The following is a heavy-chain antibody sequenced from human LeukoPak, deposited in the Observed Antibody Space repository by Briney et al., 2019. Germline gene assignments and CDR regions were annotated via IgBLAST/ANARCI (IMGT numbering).Heavy chain of an antibody. CDR2: IWYDGSNK. J-gene: IGHJ4*02. V-gene: IGHV3-33*01. Sequence: GGSLRLSCAASGFTFSSYGMHWVRQAPGKGLEWVAVIWYDGSNKYYADSVKGRFTISRDNSKNTLYLQMNSLGAEDTAVYYCARASVRGAMGSLHYWGQGTLVTVSS. CDR3: ARASVRGAMGSLHY. D-gene: IGHD5-18*01. CDR1: GFTFSSYG.